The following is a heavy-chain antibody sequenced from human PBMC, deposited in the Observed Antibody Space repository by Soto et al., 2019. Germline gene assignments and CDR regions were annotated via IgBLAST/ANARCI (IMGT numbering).Heavy chain of an antibody. D-gene: IGHD2-21*02. CDR1: GFTFSDHY. CDR2: TRNKANSYTT. CDR3: AIAYCGGDCPHYYYYYGMDV. J-gene: IGHJ6*02. V-gene: IGHV3-72*01. Sequence: PGGSLRLSCAASGFTFSDHYMDWVRQAPGKGLEWVGRTRNKANSYTTEYAASVKGRFTISRDDSKNSLYLQMNSLKTEDTAVYYCAIAYCGGDCPHYYYYYGMDVWGQGTTVTVSS.